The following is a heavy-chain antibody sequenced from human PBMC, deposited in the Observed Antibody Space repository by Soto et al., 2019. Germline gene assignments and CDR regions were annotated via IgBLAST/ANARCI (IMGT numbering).Heavy chain of an antibody. Sequence: ESLALACRASGGSIRSYYWHGIRQPPGKGLEWIGYVYTSDYTRYSSSLKSRVTISVDTSKSQFYLRLNSVTAADTAVYYCASSPGQPGDFFYYNGMDVWGQGTTVTVS. CDR1: GGSIRSYY. D-gene: IGHD3-10*01. CDR3: ASSPGQPGDFFYYNGMDV. V-gene: IGHV4-4*08. J-gene: IGHJ6*02. CDR2: VYTSDYT.